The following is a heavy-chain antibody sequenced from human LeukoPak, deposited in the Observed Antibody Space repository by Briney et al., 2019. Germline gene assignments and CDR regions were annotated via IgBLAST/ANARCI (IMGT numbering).Heavy chain of an antibody. CDR2: INPNSGGT. Sequence: ASVKVSCKASGYTFTGYYMHWVRQAPGQGLEWMGWINPNSGGTNYAQKFQGRVTMTRDTSISTVYMELSSLRSEDTAVYYCARDPVYCSGGSCLTYYYYGMDVWGQGTTVTVSS. CDR1: GYTFTGYY. J-gene: IGHJ6*02. CDR3: ARDPVYCSGGSCLTYYYYGMDV. D-gene: IGHD2-15*01. V-gene: IGHV1-2*02.